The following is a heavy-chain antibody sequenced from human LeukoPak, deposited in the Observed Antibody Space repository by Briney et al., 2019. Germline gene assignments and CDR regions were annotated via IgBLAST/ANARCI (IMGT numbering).Heavy chain of an antibody. D-gene: IGHD6-6*01. CDR3: ASLSIAARRNY. Sequence: PLETPSLTCAVYGGSFSGYYWSWIRQPPGKGLEWIGEINHSGSTNYNPSLKSRVTISVDTSKNQFSLKLSSVTAADTAVYYCASLSIAARRNYWGQGTLVTVSS. CDR1: GGSFSGYY. V-gene: IGHV4-34*01. CDR2: INHSGST. J-gene: IGHJ4*02.